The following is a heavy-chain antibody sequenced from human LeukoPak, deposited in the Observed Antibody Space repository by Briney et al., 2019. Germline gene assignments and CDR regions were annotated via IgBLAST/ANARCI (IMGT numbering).Heavy chain of an antibody. CDR2: IKQDGSEK. CDR3: ARHHQLILYKPSKYYYYYYMDV. V-gene: IGHV3-7*01. D-gene: IGHD2-15*01. CDR1: EFTFSNYW. J-gene: IGHJ6*03. Sequence: PGGSLRLSCTASEFTFSNYWMSWVRQAPGKGLEWVANIKQDGSEKYYVDSVKGRFTISRDNAKNSLYLQMNSLRAEDTAVYYCARHHQLILYKPSKYYYYYYMDVWGKGTTVTISS.